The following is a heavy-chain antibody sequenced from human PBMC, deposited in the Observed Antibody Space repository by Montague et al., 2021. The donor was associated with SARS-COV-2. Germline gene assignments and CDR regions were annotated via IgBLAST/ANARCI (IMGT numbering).Heavy chain of an antibody. CDR1: ACSNMRCVYS. J-gene: IGHJ4*02. CDR2: LYYSCLP. D-gene: IGHD7-27*01. CDR3: ARHETGDPPFGD. Sequence: SETLSLTCTVYACSNMRCVYSWGSTSQGTGKGPEWIGCLYYSCLPIHTPSLKTRLSMSIDKSKNHFSLRLNSVTAADTSIHYCARHETGDPPFGDWGQGTL. V-gene: IGHV4-39*01.